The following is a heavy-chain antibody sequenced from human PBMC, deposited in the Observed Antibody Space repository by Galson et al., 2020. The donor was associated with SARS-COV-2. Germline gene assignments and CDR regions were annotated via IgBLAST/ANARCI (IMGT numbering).Heavy chain of an antibody. CDR3: ARKNSGSYFGYFDY. V-gene: IGHV3-23*01. Sequence: GGSLRLSCAAPGFTFSSYAMSWVRQAPGKGLEWVSTIGASGRSTYIADSVKGRFTISRDNSKNTVYLQMNSLRAEDTAVYYCARKNSGSYFGYFDYWGQGTLVTVSS. CDR1: GFTFSSYA. D-gene: IGHD1-26*01. J-gene: IGHJ4*02. CDR2: IGASGRST.